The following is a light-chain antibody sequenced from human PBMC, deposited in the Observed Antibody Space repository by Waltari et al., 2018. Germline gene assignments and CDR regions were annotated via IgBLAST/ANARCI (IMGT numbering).Light chain of an antibody. CDR1: SSDVGGYNY. CDR3: SSYTSSSTYV. Sequence: QSALTQPASVSGSPGQSITISCTGTSSDVGGYNYVSWYQQHPGKAPKLMIYDVSNLPSGVANRFSGSKSGNTASLTISGLQAEDEADYYCSSYTSSSTYVFGTGTKVTVL. J-gene: IGLJ1*01. V-gene: IGLV2-14*03. CDR2: DVS.